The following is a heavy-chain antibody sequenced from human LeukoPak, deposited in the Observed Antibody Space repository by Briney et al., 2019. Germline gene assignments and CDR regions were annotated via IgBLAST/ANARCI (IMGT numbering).Heavy chain of an antibody. CDR1: GGSISIVGYY. V-gene: IGHV4-31*03. CDR2: IYYSGST. J-gene: IGHJ4*02. CDR3: ARGDGYAFDY. D-gene: IGHD5-24*01. Sequence: SQTLSLTCTVSGGSISIVGYYWSWIRQHPGKGREWIGYIYYSGSTYYNPSLKSRVTISVDTSTTQFSLKLSSVTAADTDVYYCARGDGYAFDYWGQGTLVTVSS.